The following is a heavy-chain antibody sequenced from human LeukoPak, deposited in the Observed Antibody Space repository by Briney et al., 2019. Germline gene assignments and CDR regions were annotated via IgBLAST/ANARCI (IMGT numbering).Heavy chain of an antibody. Sequence: SETLSLTCTVSGGSISSGSYYWSWIRQPAGKGLEWIGRIYTSGSTNYNPSLKSRVTISVDTSKNQFSLKLSSVTAADTAVYYCARTPRGSSGWFDPWGQGTLVTVSS. CDR2: IYTSGST. J-gene: IGHJ5*02. CDR3: ARTPRGSSGWFDP. V-gene: IGHV4-61*02. D-gene: IGHD6-6*01. CDR1: GGSISSGSYY.